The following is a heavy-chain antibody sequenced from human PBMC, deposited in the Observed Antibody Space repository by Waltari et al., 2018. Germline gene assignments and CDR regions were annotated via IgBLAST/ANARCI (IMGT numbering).Heavy chain of an antibody. V-gene: IGHV1-69-2*01. J-gene: IGHJ3*01. CDR2: VDPEEGET. CDR3: VTALGDRSSASRPFDV. CDR1: GSRFTDYY. Sequence: EVQLLQSGTELKKPGSTVKISCQVSGSRFTDYYIHWVQQAPGKGPQWMGLVDPEEGETIYAERIQGRVTITADTSTETAFMELSSLTSDDTAVYYCVTALGDRSSASRPFDVWGLGTLITVSS. D-gene: IGHD3-10*01.